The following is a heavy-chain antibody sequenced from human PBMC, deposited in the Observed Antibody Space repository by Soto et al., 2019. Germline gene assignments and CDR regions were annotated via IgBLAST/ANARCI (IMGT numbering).Heavy chain of an antibody. CDR2: INPSDGGI. V-gene: IGHV1-46*01. CDR3: AREFYYDILTGYPLNYAFDI. D-gene: IGHD3-9*01. J-gene: IGHJ3*02. CDR1: GYSFTIYY. Sequence: ASVKVSCKASGYSFTIYYIHLVRQAPGQGLECMGVINPSDGGILYEDMFQGRFSMTSDTSTDTVQMGLSSLTSDDTAVYYCAREFYYDILTGYPLNYAFDIWGQGTTVTVSS.